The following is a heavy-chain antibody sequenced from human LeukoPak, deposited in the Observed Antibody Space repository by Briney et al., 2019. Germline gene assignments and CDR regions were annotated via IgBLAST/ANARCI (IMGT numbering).Heavy chain of an antibody. CDR3: ARDGRFGELFR. V-gene: IGHV4-4*07. CDR1: GGSISSYY. Sequence: SETLSLTCTVSGGSISSYYWSWLRQPAGKGLEWIGRIYTSGSTNYSPSLKSRVTMSVGTSKNQFALKLSSVTAADTAVYYCARDGRFGELFRWGQGTLVTVSS. D-gene: IGHD3-10*01. CDR2: IYTSGST. J-gene: IGHJ4*02.